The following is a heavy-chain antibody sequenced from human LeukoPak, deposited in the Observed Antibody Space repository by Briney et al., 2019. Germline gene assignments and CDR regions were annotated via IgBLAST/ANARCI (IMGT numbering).Heavy chain of an antibody. V-gene: IGHV3-48*04. Sequence: GGSLRLSCTASGFPFNEYSMNWVRQAPGKGLEWIAYIGIDSGNTWYADSVKGRFTISADSAKNSLYLQMNSLRAEDTALYYCAKDQNYYGSGELLHFDYWGQGTLVTVAS. CDR3: AKDQNYYGSGELLHFDY. D-gene: IGHD3-10*01. J-gene: IGHJ4*02. CDR2: IGIDSGNT. CDR1: GFPFNEYS.